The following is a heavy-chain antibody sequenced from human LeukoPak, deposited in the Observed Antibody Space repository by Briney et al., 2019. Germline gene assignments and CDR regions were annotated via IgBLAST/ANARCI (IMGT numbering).Heavy chain of an antibody. CDR1: RLTFSTYP. CDR3: AKRGEGCSGVSCLYWYFDI. V-gene: IGHV3-23*01. CDR2: IGDSSGAT. Sequence: GGSLRLSCAASRLTFSTYPMNWVRHSTGKGLECVSTIGDSSGATYYADSVKGRFIVSRDNSKNILYLQINSLRADDTAVYYCAKRGEGCSGVSCLYWYFDIWGRGTLVTVSS. D-gene: IGHD2-15*01. J-gene: IGHJ2*01.